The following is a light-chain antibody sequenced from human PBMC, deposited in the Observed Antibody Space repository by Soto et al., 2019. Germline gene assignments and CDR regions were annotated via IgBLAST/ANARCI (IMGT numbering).Light chain of an antibody. CDR1: SSDVGGYNY. CDR2: EVS. V-gene: IGLV2-14*01. Sequence: QSALTQPASVSGSPGQSVNISCTGTSSDVGGYNYVSWYQQHPDKAPKLMIYEVSNRPSGISNRFSGSKSGNTASLTISGLQADDEADYYCATWDSSLIAGVFGGGTKLTVL. J-gene: IGLJ2*01. CDR3: ATWDSSLIAGV.